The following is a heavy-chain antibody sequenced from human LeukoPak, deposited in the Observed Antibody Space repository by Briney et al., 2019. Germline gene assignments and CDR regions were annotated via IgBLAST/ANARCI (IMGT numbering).Heavy chain of an antibody. Sequence: XGSLRLSCAASGFTFSSYGMHWVRQAPGKGLEWVAVISYDGSNKYYADSVKGRFTISRDNSKNTLYLQMNSLRAEDTAVYYCAKLCYDSSGYYCFDYWGQGTLVTVSS. CDR1: GFTFSSYG. V-gene: IGHV3-30*18. CDR3: AKLCYDSSGYYCFDY. D-gene: IGHD3-22*01. J-gene: IGHJ4*02. CDR2: ISYDGSNK.